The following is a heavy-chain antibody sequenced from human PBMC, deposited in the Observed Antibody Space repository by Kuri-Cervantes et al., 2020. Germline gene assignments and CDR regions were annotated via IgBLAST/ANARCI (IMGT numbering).Heavy chain of an antibody. CDR1: GFTFSDYY. D-gene: IGHD3-22*01. Sequence: GGSLRLSCAASGFTFSDYYMSWIRQAPGKGLEWVSYISRSGSTIYYADSVKGRFTISRDNSKNTLYLQMNSLRAEDTAVYYCARSSYDSSGYYYLGLDYWGQGTLVTVSS. V-gene: IGHV3-11*04. CDR3: ARSSYDSSGYYYLGLDY. CDR2: ISRSGSTI. J-gene: IGHJ4*02.